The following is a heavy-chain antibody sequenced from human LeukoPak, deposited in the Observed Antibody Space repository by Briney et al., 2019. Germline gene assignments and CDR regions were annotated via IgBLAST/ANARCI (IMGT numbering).Heavy chain of an antibody. CDR3: AKVSSGYDSGPLWAFDY. D-gene: IGHD5-12*01. Sequence: EAGGSLRLSCAASGFTFSSYAMSWVRQAPGKGLEWVSAISGSGGSTYYADSVKGRFTISRDNSKNTLYLQMNSLRAEDTAVYYCAKVSSGYDSGPLWAFDYWGQGTLVTVSS. J-gene: IGHJ4*02. CDR2: ISGSGGST. V-gene: IGHV3-23*01. CDR1: GFTFSSYA.